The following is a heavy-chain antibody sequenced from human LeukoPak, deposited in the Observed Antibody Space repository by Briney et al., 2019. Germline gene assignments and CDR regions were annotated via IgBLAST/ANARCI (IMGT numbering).Heavy chain of an antibody. Sequence: PSETLSLTCTVSGGSISSSSYYWGWIRQPPGKGLEWIGSIYYSGRTYYNPSLKSRVTISVDTSQNLFSLKMGAVTAGDTAVYYCARRNGNYENWFDPWGQGTLLTVSS. CDR1: GGSISSSSYY. V-gene: IGHV4-39*01. J-gene: IGHJ5*02. CDR3: ARRNGNYENWFDP. D-gene: IGHD1-7*01. CDR2: IYYSGRT.